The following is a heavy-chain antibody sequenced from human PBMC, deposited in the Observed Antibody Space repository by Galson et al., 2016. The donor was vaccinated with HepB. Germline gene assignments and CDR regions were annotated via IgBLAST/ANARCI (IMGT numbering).Heavy chain of an antibody. CDR1: GFTFSSYA. Sequence: SLRLSCAASGFTFSSYAMSWVRQAPGKGLEWVSSISGSGHSTHYADSVKGRFIISRDNSKNTLYLQMNSLRAEDKAVYYCAKDGGIKYVMDVWGQGTTATVSS. CDR2: ISGSGHST. V-gene: IGHV3-23*01. J-gene: IGHJ6*02. D-gene: IGHD3-16*01. CDR3: AKDGGIKYVMDV.